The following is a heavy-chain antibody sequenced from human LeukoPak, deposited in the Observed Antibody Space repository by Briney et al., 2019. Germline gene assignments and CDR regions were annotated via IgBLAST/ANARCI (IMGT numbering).Heavy chain of an antibody. CDR2: ISSSSTI. D-gene: IGHD1-26*01. J-gene: IGHJ6*02. CDR1: GFTFSSYS. Sequence: GGSLRLSCAASGFTFSSYSMNWVRQAPGKGLEWVSYISSSSTIYYADSVKGRFTISRDNAKNSLYLQMNSLRDEDTAVYYCARESGSQYYYYGMDVWGQGTTVTVSS. V-gene: IGHV3-48*02. CDR3: ARESGSQYYYYGMDV.